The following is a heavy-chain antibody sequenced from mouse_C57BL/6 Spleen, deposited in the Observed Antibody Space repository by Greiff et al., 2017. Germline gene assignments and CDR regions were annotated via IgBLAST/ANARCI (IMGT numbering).Heavy chain of an antibody. CDR1: GFSLTSYG. D-gene: IGHD1-1*01. CDR2: IWSGGST. Sequence: QVQLKESGPGLVQPSQSLSITCTVSGFSLTSYGVHWVRQSPGKGLEWLGVIWSGGSTDNNAAFISRLGISKDNSKSQVFFKMNSLQADDTAIYYCAIYYGSSYDWYFDVWGTGTTVTVSS. J-gene: IGHJ1*03. V-gene: IGHV2-2*01. CDR3: AIYYGSSYDWYFDV.